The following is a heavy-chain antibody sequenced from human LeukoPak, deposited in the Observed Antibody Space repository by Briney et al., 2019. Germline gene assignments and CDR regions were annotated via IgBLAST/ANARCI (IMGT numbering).Heavy chain of an antibody. CDR3: ARGLVGATQSDY. V-gene: IGHV4-59*08. CDR1: GGSISTYY. CDR2: IHYSGST. J-gene: IGHJ4*02. Sequence: SETLSLTCTVSGGSISTYYWSWIRQPPGKGLEWIAFIHYSGSTNYNPSLKSRVTISEDTSKNQFSLKLSSVTAADTAVYYCARGLVGATQSDYWGQGTWSPSPQ. D-gene: IGHD1-26*01.